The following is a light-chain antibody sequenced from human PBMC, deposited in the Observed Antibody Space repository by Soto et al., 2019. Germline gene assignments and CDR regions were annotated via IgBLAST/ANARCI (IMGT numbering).Light chain of an antibody. CDR1: LSVDRSS. Sequence: ENVLTQSPGTLSLSPGERATLSCRASLSVDRSSLAWYQQKPGQAPRLLIYGASSRASCIPDRFTGSGSGKDFTLTISRLEPEDFAVYYCHQSGSSPRTFGRGTKVEIK. J-gene: IGKJ4*01. V-gene: IGKV3-20*01. CDR2: GAS. CDR3: HQSGSSPRT.